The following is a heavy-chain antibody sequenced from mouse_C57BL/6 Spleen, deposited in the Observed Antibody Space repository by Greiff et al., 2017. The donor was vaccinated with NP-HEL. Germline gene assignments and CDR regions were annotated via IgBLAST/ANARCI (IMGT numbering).Heavy chain of an antibody. V-gene: IGHV5-6*01. CDR1: GFTFSSYG. D-gene: IGHD4-1*01. Sequence: EVQLVESGGDLVKPGGSLKLSCAASGFTFSSYGMSWVRQTPDKRLEWVATISSGGSYTYYPDSVKGRFTISRDNAKNTLYLQMSSLKSEDTAMYYCASQPGTRGYWGQGTTLTVSS. CDR3: ASQPGTRGY. CDR2: ISSGGSYT. J-gene: IGHJ2*01.